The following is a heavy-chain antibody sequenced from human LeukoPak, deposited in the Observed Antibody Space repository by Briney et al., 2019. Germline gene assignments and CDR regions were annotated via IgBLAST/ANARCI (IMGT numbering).Heavy chain of an antibody. Sequence: GGSLRLSCAASGFTFSSFGMNWVRQAPGKGLEWVSYISSSSSTIYYADSVKGRFTISRDNAKNSLYLQMNSLRAEDTAVYYCARDSRWMQFDYWGQGTLVTVSS. J-gene: IGHJ4*02. CDR1: GFTFSSFG. D-gene: IGHD5-18*01. V-gene: IGHV3-48*01. CDR2: ISSSSSTI. CDR3: ARDSRWMQFDY.